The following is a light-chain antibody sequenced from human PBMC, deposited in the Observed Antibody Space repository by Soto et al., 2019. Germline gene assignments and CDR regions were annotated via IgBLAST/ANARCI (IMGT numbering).Light chain of an antibody. Sequence: DVVLTQSPRALPVTPGGACSISCISSDRLLRSNGRNFLDWYLQRPGQSPQLLIYLGSKRAPGVSDRISGSGSGTRFTLKISRVEADDVGIYYCMQAKQIPRTFGQGTKVDIK. CDR2: LGS. V-gene: IGKV2-28*01. CDR3: MQAKQIPRT. J-gene: IGKJ1*01. CDR1: DRLLRSNGRNF.